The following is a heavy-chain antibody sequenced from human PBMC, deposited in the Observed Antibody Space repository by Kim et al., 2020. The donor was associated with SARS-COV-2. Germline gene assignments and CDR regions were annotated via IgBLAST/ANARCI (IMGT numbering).Heavy chain of an antibody. J-gene: IGHJ4*02. CDR1: GDTFTDNY. V-gene: IGHV1-2*02. D-gene: IGHD6-13*01. CDR3: ARGRGTSWSHYDY. Sequence: ASVKVSCKASGDTFTDNYIHWVRQAPGQGLEWLGWINPNTGGRTFAQEFQARVIMTRHTSISTAYMELTRLRSDDTAVYYCARGRGTSWSHYDYWGQGTLVTVSS. CDR2: INPNTGGR.